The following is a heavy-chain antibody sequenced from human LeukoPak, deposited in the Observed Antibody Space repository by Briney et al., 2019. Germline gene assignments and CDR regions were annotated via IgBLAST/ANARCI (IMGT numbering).Heavy chain of an antibody. D-gene: IGHD6-19*01. CDR1: EFTFISHW. CDR3: ARAQQKWLVDAFVI. Sequence: GGSLRHSCSASEFTFISHWMSWVRQAPGKGLEWVAKIKPDGSEKYYVDSVKGRFTISRDNAKNSLFLQMNSLRAEDTAVYYCARAQQKWLVDAFVIWGQGTMVTVSS. CDR2: IKPDGSEK. J-gene: IGHJ3*02. V-gene: IGHV3-7*04.